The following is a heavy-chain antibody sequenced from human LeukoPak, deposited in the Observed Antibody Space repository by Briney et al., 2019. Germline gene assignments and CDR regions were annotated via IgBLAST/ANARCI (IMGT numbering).Heavy chain of an antibody. CDR3: ARDQGYCSGGSCYFFHFDC. J-gene: IGHJ4*02. D-gene: IGHD2-15*01. Sequence: GGSLRLSCAASGFTFSSYAMHWVRQAPGKGLEWVAVISYDGSNKYYADSVKGRFTISRDNSKNTLYLQMNSLRAEDTAVYYCARDQGYCSGGSCYFFHFDCWGQGTLVTASS. V-gene: IGHV3-30*04. CDR2: ISYDGSNK. CDR1: GFTFSSYA.